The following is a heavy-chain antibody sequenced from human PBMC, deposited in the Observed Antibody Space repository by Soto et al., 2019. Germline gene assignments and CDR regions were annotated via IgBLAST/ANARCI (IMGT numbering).Heavy chain of an antibody. CDR2: INHSGST. Sequence: SETLSLTCAVYGGSFSGYYWSWIRQPPGKGLEWIGEINHSGSTNYNPSLKSRVTISVDTSKNQFSLKLSSVTAADTAVYYCARGRGYCSGGSCYSRSRVAGYWGQGTLVTVSS. D-gene: IGHD2-15*01. V-gene: IGHV4-34*01. CDR3: ARGRGYCSGGSCYSRSRVAGY. J-gene: IGHJ4*02. CDR1: GGSFSGYY.